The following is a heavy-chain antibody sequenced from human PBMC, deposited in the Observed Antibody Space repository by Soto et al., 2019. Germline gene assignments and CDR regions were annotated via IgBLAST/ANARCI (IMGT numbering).Heavy chain of an antibody. J-gene: IGHJ6*03. V-gene: IGHV4-34*01. Sequence: SETLSLTCTVSGGSLSDYFWSWIRQPPGMALEWIGEINHLGSINYNPSLKSRVTMSVDTSKNQFSLTLNSVTAADTATYYCARGGISHWAYFYYMDVWDRGTTVTVSS. CDR1: GGSLSDYF. CDR3: ARGGISHWAYFYYMDV. CDR2: INHLGSI. D-gene: IGHD2-21*01.